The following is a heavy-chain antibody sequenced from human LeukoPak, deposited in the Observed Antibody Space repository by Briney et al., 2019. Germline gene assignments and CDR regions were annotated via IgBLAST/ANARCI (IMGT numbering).Heavy chain of an antibody. Sequence: SETLSLTCTVSGGSISSYYWSWIRQPAGKGLEWIGRIYTSGSTNYNPSLKSRVTMSVDTSKNQFSLKLSSVTAADTAVYYCARDSDRDYDFWSGHYRRGQYNWFNPWGQGTLVTVSS. J-gene: IGHJ5*02. CDR3: ARDSDRDYDFWSGHYRRGQYNWFNP. CDR1: GGSISSYY. D-gene: IGHD3-3*01. CDR2: IYTSGST. V-gene: IGHV4-4*07.